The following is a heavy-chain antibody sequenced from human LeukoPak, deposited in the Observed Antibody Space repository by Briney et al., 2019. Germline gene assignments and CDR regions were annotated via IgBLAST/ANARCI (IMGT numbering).Heavy chain of an antibody. CDR2: IYPGDSDT. V-gene: IGHV5-51*01. CDR1: GYSFTSYW. D-gene: IGHD3-3*01. CDR3: ARGRLAKEFTIFGVVTILYYFDY. Sequence: GESLKISCKGSGYSFTSYWIGWVRQMPGKGLEWMGIIYPGDSDTRYSPSFQGQVTISADKSISTAYLQWNSLRAEDTAVYYCARGRLAKEFTIFGVVTILYYFDYWGQGTLVTVSS. J-gene: IGHJ4*02.